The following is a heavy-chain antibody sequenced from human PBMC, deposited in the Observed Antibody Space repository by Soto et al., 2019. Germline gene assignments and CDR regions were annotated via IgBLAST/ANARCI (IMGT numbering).Heavy chain of an antibody. Sequence: SETLPLTCTVSGGSISSYYWSWIRQPPGKGLEWIGYIYYSGSTNYNPSLKSRVTISVDTSKNQFSLKLSSVTAADTAVYYCARLRAAAGSFDPWGQGTLVTVSS. CDR1: GGSISSYY. CDR2: IYYSGST. D-gene: IGHD6-13*01. V-gene: IGHV4-59*01. CDR3: ARLRAAAGSFDP. J-gene: IGHJ5*02.